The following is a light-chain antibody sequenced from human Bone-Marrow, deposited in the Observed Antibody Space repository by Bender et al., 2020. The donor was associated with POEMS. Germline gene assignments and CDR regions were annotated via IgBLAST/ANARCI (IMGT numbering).Light chain of an antibody. Sequence: QSALTQPPSASGSPGQSVTISCTGTSSDVGRYDYVSWYQQHPGKAPKLMIYEVSNRPSGVSNRFSGSNSGNTATLTIIRVEAGDEADYYCQVWDSDTDHRVFGGGTKLTLL. V-gene: IGLV2-8*01. CDR1: SSDVGRYDY. CDR2: EVS. CDR3: QVWDSDTDHRV. J-gene: IGLJ3*02.